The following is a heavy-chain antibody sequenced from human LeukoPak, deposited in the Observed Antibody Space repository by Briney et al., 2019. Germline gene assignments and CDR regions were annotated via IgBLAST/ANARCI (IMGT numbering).Heavy chain of an antibody. CDR1: GFTFDDYA. CDR2: ISWNSGSI. Sequence: PGGSLRLSCAASGFTFDDYAMPWVRQAPGKGLEWVSGISWNSGSIGYADSVKGRFTISRDNAKNSLYLQMNSLRAEDTALYYCAKDIKPSIAAAGHAFDIWGQGTMVTVSS. V-gene: IGHV3-9*01. D-gene: IGHD6-13*01. J-gene: IGHJ3*02. CDR3: AKDIKPSIAAAGHAFDI.